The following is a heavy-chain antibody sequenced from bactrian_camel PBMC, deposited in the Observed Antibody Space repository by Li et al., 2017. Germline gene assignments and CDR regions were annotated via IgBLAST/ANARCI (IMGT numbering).Heavy chain of an antibody. D-gene: IGHD5*01. CDR1: GDIAIRSAC. CDR2: IYTVSRNT. J-gene: IGHJ4*01. Sequence: HVQLVESGGGSVQAGGSLRLSCLISGDIAIRSACKGWFRQAPGKEREAVASIYTVSRNTYHPDYADFVKGRFAVSQDYAENTIYLQMDNLQPEDTAMYYCAADPGCFNNPRRRLSPSAYKHWGQGTQVTVS. CDR3: AADPGCFNNPRRRLSPSAYKH. V-gene: IGHV3-2*01.